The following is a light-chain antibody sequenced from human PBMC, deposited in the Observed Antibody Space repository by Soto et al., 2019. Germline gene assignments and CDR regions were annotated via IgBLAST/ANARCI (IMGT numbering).Light chain of an antibody. CDR3: STWDDSLRGPV. Sequence: QSVLTQPPSASGAPGQGISISCSGSSSNIGGNSVSWYRQVPGTAPELLIFSNHQRPSGVPDRFSGSKSGTSASLAISGLQSEDEADYYCSTWDDSLRGPVFGGGTKLTVL. J-gene: IGLJ2*01. V-gene: IGLV1-44*01. CDR1: SSNIGGNS. CDR2: SNH.